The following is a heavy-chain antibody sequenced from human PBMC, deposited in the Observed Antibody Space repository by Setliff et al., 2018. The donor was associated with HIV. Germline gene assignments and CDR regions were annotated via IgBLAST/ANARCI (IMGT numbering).Heavy chain of an antibody. CDR1: GYTFTQSHD. CDR3: VRDLARVIAH. V-gene: IGHV1-3*01. Sequence: ASVKVSCKTSGYTFTQSHDLHWVRQVPGQGPEWMGWINLVTGKTAYLQKFQGRVIITRDTSASTAFMEMSSLRSEDTAVYFCVRDLARVIAHWGQGTLVTVSS. CDR2: INLVTGKT. D-gene: IGHD2-21*01. J-gene: IGHJ4*02.